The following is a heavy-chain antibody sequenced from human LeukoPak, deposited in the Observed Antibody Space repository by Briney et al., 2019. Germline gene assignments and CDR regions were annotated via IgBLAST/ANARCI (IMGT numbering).Heavy chain of an antibody. CDR2: ISGSGGST. J-gene: IGHJ4*02. CDR3: VRDRVGAIPYYFDY. CDR1: GFTFNSYA. Sequence: GGSLRLSCAASGFTFNSYAMTWVRQAPGKGLEWVSAISGSGGSTYYADSVKGRFTISRDNSKNTLYLQMNSLRAEDTAVYYCVRDRVGAIPYYFDYWGQGTLVTVSS. V-gene: IGHV3-23*01. D-gene: IGHD1-26*01.